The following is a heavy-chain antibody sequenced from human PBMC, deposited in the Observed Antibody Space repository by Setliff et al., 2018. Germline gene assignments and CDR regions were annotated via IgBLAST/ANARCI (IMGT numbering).Heavy chain of an antibody. CDR3: ATTGTYRYFDY. Sequence: SETLSLTCAVSGYSISSGYYWGWVRQPPGKGLEWIGSIYHSGSTYYNPSLKSRVTISVDTSKNQFSLRLNSVTASDTAVYYCATTGTYRYFDYWGQGTLVTV. CDR1: GYSISSGYY. CDR2: IYHSGST. D-gene: IGHD1-1*01. V-gene: IGHV4-38-2*01. J-gene: IGHJ4*02.